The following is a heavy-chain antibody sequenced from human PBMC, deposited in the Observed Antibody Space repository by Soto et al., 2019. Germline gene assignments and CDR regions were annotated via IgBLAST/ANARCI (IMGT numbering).Heavy chain of an antibody. Sequence: GGSLRLSCAASGFTFRTFTMNWVRQAPGKGLEWVSGIIGGDGDKFYSDSVKGRLTIPRDNSKDMLLLHLSSLRVPDPAVSYCATDRDPDGIWNLGCWGQGTLVSVCS. J-gene: IGHJ4*02. CDR3: ATDRDPDGIWNLGC. CDR1: GFTFRTFT. V-gene: IGHV3-23*01. D-gene: IGHD3-3*01. CDR2: IIGGDGDK.